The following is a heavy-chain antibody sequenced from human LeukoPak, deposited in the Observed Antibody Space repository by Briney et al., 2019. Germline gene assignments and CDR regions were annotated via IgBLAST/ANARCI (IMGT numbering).Heavy chain of an antibody. J-gene: IGHJ4*02. CDR3: AKRINYYDSSGYIDY. Sequence: GGSLRLPCAASGFSFNTYAMHWVRQAPGKGLEWVSAISGSGGSTYYADSVKGRFTISRDNSKNTLYLQMYSLRAEDTAVYYCAKRINYYDSSGYIDYWGQGTLVTVSS. V-gene: IGHV3-23*01. D-gene: IGHD3-22*01. CDR2: ISGSGGST. CDR1: GFSFNTYA.